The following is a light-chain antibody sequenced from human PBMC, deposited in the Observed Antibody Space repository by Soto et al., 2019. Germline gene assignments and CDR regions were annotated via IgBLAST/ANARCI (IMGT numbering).Light chain of an antibody. CDR3: QQYNSHWSWT. Sequence: DIQMTQSPSTLSGSVGDRVTITSRASQTISSWLAWYQQKPGKAPKLLIYKASTLKSGVPSRFSGSGSGTEFTLTISGLQPDDFATYYCQQYNSHWSWTFGQGTKVDIK. CDR1: QTISSW. CDR2: KAS. J-gene: IGKJ1*01. V-gene: IGKV1-5*03.